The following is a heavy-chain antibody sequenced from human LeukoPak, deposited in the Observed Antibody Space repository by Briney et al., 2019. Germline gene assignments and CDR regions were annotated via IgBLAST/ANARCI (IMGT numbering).Heavy chain of an antibody. J-gene: IGHJ6*03. CDR3: AGESSSRYNYYYMDV. Sequence: SETLSLTCTVSGGSISSHYWSWIRQPPGKGLEWIGYIYYSGSTNYNPSLKSRVTISVDTSKNQFSLKLSSVTAADTAVYYCAGESSSRYNYYYMDVWGKGTTVTVSS. CDR1: GGSISSHY. CDR2: IYYSGST. V-gene: IGHV4-59*11. D-gene: IGHD6-13*01.